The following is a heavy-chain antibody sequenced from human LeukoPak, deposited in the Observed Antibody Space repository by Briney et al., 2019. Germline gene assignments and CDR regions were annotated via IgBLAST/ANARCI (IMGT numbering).Heavy chain of an antibody. CDR1: GFTVSSNY. V-gene: IGHV3-53*01. D-gene: IGHD3-10*01. J-gene: IGHJ4*02. CDR2: IYSGGST. CDR3: ARDQGFGELNGDY. Sequence: GGSLRLSCAASGFTVSSNYMSWVRQAPGKGLEWVSVIYSGGSTYYADSVKGRFTISRDNSKNTLYLQMNSLRAEDTAVYYCARDQGFGELNGDYWGQGTLVTVSS.